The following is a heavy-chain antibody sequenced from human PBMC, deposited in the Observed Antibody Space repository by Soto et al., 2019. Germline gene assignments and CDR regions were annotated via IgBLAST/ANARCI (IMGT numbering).Heavy chain of an antibody. CDR3: AKVNVYDAFDI. CDR1: GFTFSSYG. V-gene: IGHV3-30*18. Sequence: GGSLRLSCAASGFTFSSYGMHWVRQAPGKGLEWVAVISYDGGNKYYADSVKGRFTISRDNSKNTLYLQMNSLRAEDTAVYYCAKVNVYDAFDIWGQGTMVTVSS. CDR2: ISYDGGNK. J-gene: IGHJ3*02. D-gene: IGHD3-10*02.